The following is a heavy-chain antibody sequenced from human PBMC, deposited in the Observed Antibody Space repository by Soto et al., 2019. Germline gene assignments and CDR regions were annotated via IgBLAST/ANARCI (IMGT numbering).Heavy chain of an antibody. V-gene: IGHV4-61*01. D-gene: IGHD3-22*01. CDR1: GASVRSGIYY. CDR2: IDYSGST. J-gene: IGHJ5*02. Sequence: QVQLQESGPGLVKPSETLSLTCTVSGASVRSGIYYWSWIRQPPGKRLELIGFIDYSGSTNHNPSLKSRVTISIDTSKNQFSLKLKSVTAADTAVYYCARVGYHSSDYLSNWFDPWGQGTLVTVSS. CDR3: ARVGYHSSDYLSNWFDP.